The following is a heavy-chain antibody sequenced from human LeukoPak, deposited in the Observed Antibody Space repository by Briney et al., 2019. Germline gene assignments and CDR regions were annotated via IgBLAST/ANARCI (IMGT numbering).Heavy chain of an antibody. CDR2: INHSGST. J-gene: IGHJ4*02. D-gene: IGHD6-19*01. V-gene: IGHV4-34*01. CDR3: ARGARFLGTVRYSSWSFYLDY. Sequence: PSETLSLTCAVYGGSFSGYYWSWIRQPPGKGLEWIGEINHSGSTNYNPSLKSRVTISVDTSKNQFSLKLSSVTAADTAVYYCARGARFLGTVRYSSWSFYLDYWGQGTLVTVSS. CDR1: GGSFSGYY.